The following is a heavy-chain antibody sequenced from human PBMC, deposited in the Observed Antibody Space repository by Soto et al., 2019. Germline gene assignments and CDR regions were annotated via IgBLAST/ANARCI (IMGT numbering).Heavy chain of an antibody. Sequence: GSLRLSCAASGFTFSSYAMSWVRQAPGKGLEWVSAISGSSGSTYYADSVKGRFTISRDNSKNTLYLQMNSLRAEDTAVYYCAKEGRRITIFGVVGRYYYGMDVWGQGTTVTVSS. V-gene: IGHV3-23*01. CDR2: ISGSSGST. CDR3: AKEGRRITIFGVVGRYYYGMDV. CDR1: GFTFSSYA. J-gene: IGHJ6*02. D-gene: IGHD3-3*01.